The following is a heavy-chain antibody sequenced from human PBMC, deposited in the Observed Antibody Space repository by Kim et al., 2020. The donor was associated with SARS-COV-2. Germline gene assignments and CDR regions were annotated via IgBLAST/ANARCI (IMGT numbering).Heavy chain of an antibody. J-gene: IGHJ4*02. CDR2: IKPDGSEK. Sequence: GGSLRLSCAASGFTFSDYWMDWVRQAPGKGLEWVANIKPDGSEKNYVDSVRGRFTISRDNAEKSLYLQMDSLRAEDTAVYYCASLKSDYWGRGALVTVSS. CDR1: GFTFSDYW. V-gene: IGHV3-7*01. CDR3: ASLKSDY.